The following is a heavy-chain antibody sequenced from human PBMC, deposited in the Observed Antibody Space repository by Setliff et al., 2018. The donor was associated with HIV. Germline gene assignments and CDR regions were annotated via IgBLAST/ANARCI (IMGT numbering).Heavy chain of an antibody. V-gene: IGHV5-51*03. CDR1: GYSFTNYW. CDR2: IYPGDSDT. D-gene: IGHD2-21*02. CDR3: ARLSVVTATRIYYFDY. J-gene: IGHJ4*02. Sequence: GESLKISCTASGYSFTNYWIGWVRQMPGKGLEWMGIIYPGDSDTRYSPSFQGQVTISADKSISTAYLQWSSLKASGTAMYYCARLSVVTATRIYYFDYWGQGTLVTVSS.